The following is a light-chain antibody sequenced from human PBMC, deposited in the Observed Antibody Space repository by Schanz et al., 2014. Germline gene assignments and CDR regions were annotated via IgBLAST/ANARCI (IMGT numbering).Light chain of an antibody. Sequence: ETVMTQSPATLSVSPGERATLSCRASQSVRSNYLAWYQQKPGQAPRLLIYGASSAVTGLPDRFSGSVSGTDFSLTISSLQSEDFAVYYCQQYDNWWTFGQGTKVEIK. CDR3: QQYDNWWT. CDR1: QSVRSN. J-gene: IGKJ1*01. V-gene: IGKV3D-15*01. CDR2: GAS.